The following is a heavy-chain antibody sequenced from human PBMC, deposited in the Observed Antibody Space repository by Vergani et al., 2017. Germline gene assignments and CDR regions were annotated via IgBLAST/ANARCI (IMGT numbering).Heavy chain of an antibody. CDR3: AKDMGGYDYGLLDY. D-gene: IGHD5-12*01. Sequence: EVQLVESGGGLVQPGRSLRLSCAASGFTFDDYAMHWVRQAPGKGLEWVSGISWNSGSIGYADSVKGRFTISRDNAKNSLYLQMNSLRAEDMALYYCAKDMGGYDYGLLDYWGQGTLVTVSS. V-gene: IGHV3-9*03. CDR2: ISWNSGSI. CDR1: GFTFDDYA. J-gene: IGHJ4*02.